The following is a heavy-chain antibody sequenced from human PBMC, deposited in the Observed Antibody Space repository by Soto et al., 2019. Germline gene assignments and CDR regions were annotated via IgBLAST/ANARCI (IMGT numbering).Heavy chain of an antibody. CDR3: MLGSGWKDFAY. D-gene: IGHD3-22*01. Sequence: PSETLSLTCTVSGGSISSSSYYWGWIRQPPGKGLEWIGSIYYSGSTYYNPSLKSRVTISVDTSKNQFSLKLSSVTAADTAVYYCMLGSGWKDFAYWGRGTLVTVSS. CDR2: IYYSGST. CDR1: GGSISSSSYY. J-gene: IGHJ4*02. V-gene: IGHV4-39*01.